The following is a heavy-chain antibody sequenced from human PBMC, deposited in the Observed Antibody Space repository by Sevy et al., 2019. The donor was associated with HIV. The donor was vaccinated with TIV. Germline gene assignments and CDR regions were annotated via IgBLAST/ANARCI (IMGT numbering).Heavy chain of an antibody. V-gene: IGHV3-11*01. CDR3: ATEVVVITTDDAFDI. Sequence: GGSLRLSCAGSGFTFSDYYMSWFRQAPGKGLEWVSYISSSGSIIYYADSVKGRFTISRDNAKNSLYLQMNNLRAEDTAVYYCATEVVVITTDDAFDIWGQGLLVTVSS. D-gene: IGHD3-22*01. J-gene: IGHJ3*02. CDR2: ISSSGSII. CDR1: GFTFSDYY.